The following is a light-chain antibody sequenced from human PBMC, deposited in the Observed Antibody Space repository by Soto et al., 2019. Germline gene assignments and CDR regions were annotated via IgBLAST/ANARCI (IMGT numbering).Light chain of an antibody. CDR1: QGIRND. CDR2: AAS. J-gene: IGKJ1*01. V-gene: IGKV1-6*01. CDR3: LQDYNYPWT. Sequence: AIQMTQSPSSLSASVGDRVIITCRASQGIRNDLGWYQQKPGKVPKLLIYAASSLQSGVPSRFSGSGSGTDFTLTISSLQPEDFATYYCLQDYNYPWTFGQGTKVEIK.